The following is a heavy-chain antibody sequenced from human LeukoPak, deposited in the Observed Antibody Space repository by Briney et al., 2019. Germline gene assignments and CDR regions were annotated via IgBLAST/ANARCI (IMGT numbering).Heavy chain of an antibody. CDR3: TRVFVGDEYSSSGY. CDR2: INSDGSST. CDR1: GFTFRKYY. Sequence: QPGGSLRLSXAASGFTFRKYYMHWVRQAPGKGLVWVSRINSDGSSTTYADSVRGRFTVSRDNAKNTLYLQMNSLKVEDTAMYYCTRVFVGDEYSSSGYWGQGTLVTVSS. J-gene: IGHJ4*02. V-gene: IGHV3-74*03. D-gene: IGHD6-13*01.